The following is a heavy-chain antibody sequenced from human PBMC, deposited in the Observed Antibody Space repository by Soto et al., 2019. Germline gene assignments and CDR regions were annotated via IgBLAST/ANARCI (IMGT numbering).Heavy chain of an antibody. D-gene: IGHD2-2*01. Sequence: QVQLVQSGAEVKKPGSSVKVSCKASGGTFSSYAISWVRQSPGLGLEWMGGIIPIFGTANYAQKFQGRVTITADGSTSTAYMELSSLRSEDTAVYYCARDMGDIVVVPAAMTNGMDVWGQGTTVTVSS. CDR1: GGTFSSYA. V-gene: IGHV1-69*01. J-gene: IGHJ6*02. CDR2: IIPIFGTA. CDR3: ARDMGDIVVVPAAMTNGMDV.